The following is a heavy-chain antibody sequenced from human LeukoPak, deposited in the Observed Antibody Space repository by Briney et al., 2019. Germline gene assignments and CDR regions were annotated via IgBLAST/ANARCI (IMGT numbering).Heavy chain of an antibody. V-gene: IGHV4-34*01. Sequence: NPSETLSLTCAVYGGSFSGYYWSWIRQPPGKGLEWIGEINHSGSTNYNPSLKSRVTISVDTSKNQFSLKLSSVTAADTAMYYCARFNSGSYQHYFDCWGQGTLVTVSS. CDR3: ARFNSGSYQHYFDC. CDR2: INHSGST. CDR1: GGSFSGYY. D-gene: IGHD1-26*01. J-gene: IGHJ4*02.